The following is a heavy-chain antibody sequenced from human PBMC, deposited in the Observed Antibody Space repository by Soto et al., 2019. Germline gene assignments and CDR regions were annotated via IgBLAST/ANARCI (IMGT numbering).Heavy chain of an antibody. CDR1: GFTFSSYG. CDR3: AKDSRRYCSGGSCLPDY. CDR2: ISYDGSNK. Sequence: QVQLVESGGGVVQPGRSLRLSCAASGFTFSSYGMHWVRQAPGKGLEWVAVISYDGSNKYYADSVKGRFTISRDNSKNTLYLQINSLRAEDTAVYYCAKDSRRYCSGGSCLPDYWGQGTLVTVSS. J-gene: IGHJ4*02. D-gene: IGHD2-15*01. V-gene: IGHV3-30*18.